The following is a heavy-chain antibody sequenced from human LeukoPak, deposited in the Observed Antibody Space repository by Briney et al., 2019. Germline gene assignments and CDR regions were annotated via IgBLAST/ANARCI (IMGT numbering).Heavy chain of an antibody. Sequence: SGPTLLHPPPTLTLTFTFSGFTLSTSGVGAGWIPQPTEKALQWLELIYWDDDKRYSPSLKSRLTITKDTSKNQVVLTVTNMDPVDTATYYCAHRGGFDSSGNYFAYWGQGTLVTVSS. D-gene: IGHD3-22*01. CDR3: AHRGGFDSSGNYFAY. J-gene: IGHJ4*02. CDR2: IYWDDDK. CDR1: GFTLSTSGVG. V-gene: IGHV2-5*02.